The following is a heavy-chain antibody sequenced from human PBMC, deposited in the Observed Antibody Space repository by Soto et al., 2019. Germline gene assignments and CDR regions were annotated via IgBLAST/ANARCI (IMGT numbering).Heavy chain of an antibody. CDR2: INPNSGNT. D-gene: IGHD2-8*01. V-gene: IGHV1-2*02. Sequence: ASVKVSCKASGYTFTGYYMHWVRQAPGQGLEWMGWINPNSGNTYYNPSLASRVTISVDTSKNQFSLNLRSVTAADTAVYYCARRTWGMDVWGQGTTVTVSS. CDR3: ARRTWGMDV. CDR1: GYTFTGYY. J-gene: IGHJ6*02.